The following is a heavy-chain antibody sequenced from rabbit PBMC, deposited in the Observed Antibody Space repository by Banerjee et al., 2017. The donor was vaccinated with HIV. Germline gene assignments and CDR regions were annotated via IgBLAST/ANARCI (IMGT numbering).Heavy chain of an antibody. J-gene: IGHJ6*01. CDR3: ARDFAGDSYYYGLDL. V-gene: IGHV1S43*01. Sequence: VHQDPGKGLQLIACIYTSSGSTWYASWVNGRFTISRSTSLNTVDLKMTSLTAADTATYFCARDFAGDSYYYGLDLWGQGTLVTVS. D-gene: IGHD8-1*01. CDR2: IYTSSGST.